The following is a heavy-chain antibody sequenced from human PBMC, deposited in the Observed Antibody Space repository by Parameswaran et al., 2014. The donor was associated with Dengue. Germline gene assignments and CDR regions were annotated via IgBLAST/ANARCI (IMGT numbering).Heavy chain of an antibody. Sequence: VRQAPGKGLEWVSVIYSGGSTYYADSVKGRFTISRDNSKNTLYLQMNSLRAEDTAVYYCARSRPYYYDGDADAFDIWGQGTMVTVSS. CDR2: IYSGGST. J-gene: IGHJ3*02. CDR3: ARSRPYYYDGDADAFDI. D-gene: IGHD3-22*01. V-gene: IGHV3-53*01.